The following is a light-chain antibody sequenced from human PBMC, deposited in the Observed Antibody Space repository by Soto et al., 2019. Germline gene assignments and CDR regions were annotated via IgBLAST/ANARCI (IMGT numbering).Light chain of an antibody. CDR1: QSVTSNY. J-gene: IGKJ1*01. Sequence: EIVLTQSPGTLSLSPGERATLSCRASQSVTSNYLAWYQQKPGQAPRLLMYGPSSRATGIPDRFSGSGSGTDFTLTISRLEPEDFAVYYCQQYGSSPRTFGQGTKVDNK. CDR3: QQYGSSPRT. CDR2: GPS. V-gene: IGKV3-20*01.